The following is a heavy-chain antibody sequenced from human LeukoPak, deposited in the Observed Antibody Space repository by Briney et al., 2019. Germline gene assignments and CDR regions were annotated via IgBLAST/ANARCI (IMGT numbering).Heavy chain of an antibody. V-gene: IGHV4-59*01. Sequence: SETLSLTCTVSGGSISSYYWSWIRQPPGKGLEWIGYIYYSGSTNYNPSLKSRVTISVDTSKNQFSLKLSFVTAADTAVYYCARGSQYSYGYFDYWGQGTLVTVSS. D-gene: IGHD5-18*01. CDR3: ARGSQYSYGYFDY. CDR1: GGSISSYY. J-gene: IGHJ4*02. CDR2: IYYSGST.